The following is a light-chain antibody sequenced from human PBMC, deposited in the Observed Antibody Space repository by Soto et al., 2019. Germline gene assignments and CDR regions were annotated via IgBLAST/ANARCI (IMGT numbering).Light chain of an antibody. J-gene: IGKJ1*01. Sequence: EIVMTQSPAPLSVSPGERVTLSCRASQSVSSNLAWYQQKPGQAPRLLIYQASTRATGIPARFSGSGSGTEFTLTISSLQSEDVAVYYCQQCSNWPRTLGQGTKVDIK. V-gene: IGKV3-15*01. CDR3: QQCSNWPRT. CDR2: QAS. CDR1: QSVSSN.